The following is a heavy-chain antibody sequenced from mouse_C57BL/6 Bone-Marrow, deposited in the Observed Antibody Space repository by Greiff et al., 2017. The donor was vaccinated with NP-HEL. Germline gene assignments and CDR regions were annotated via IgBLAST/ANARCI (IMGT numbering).Heavy chain of an antibody. CDR3: ARTLFYYGSITDYFDY. CDR1: GYTFTSYW. Sequence: QVQLQQPGAELVKPGASVKLSCKASGYTFTSYWMQWVKQRPGQGLEWIGEIDPSDSYTNYNQKFKGKATLTVDTSSSTAYMKLSSLTSEDSAVYYCARTLFYYGSITDYFDYWGQGTTLTVSS. CDR2: IDPSDSYT. D-gene: IGHD1-1*01. V-gene: IGHV1-50*01. J-gene: IGHJ2*01.